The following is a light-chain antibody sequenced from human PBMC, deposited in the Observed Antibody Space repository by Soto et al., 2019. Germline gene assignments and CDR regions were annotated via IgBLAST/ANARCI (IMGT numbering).Light chain of an antibody. Sequence: EIVLTQSPATLSLSPGERATLSCRASQSVNSYLAWYQQKCGQAPRLLIYDTSNRATGIPDRFSGSGSGTDFTLTISSLEPEDFAVYYCQQRSSWPTFGQGIRLEIK. CDR1: QSVNSY. V-gene: IGKV3-11*01. CDR3: QQRSSWPT. J-gene: IGKJ2*01. CDR2: DTS.